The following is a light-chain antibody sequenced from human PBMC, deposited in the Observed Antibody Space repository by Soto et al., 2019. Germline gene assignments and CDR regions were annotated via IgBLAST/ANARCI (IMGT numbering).Light chain of an antibody. CDR3: QQYYRSPPT. J-gene: IGKJ1*01. CDR2: WAS. CDR1: QSVLYSPNNKNS. Sequence: DIVMTQSPGSLAVSLGERATINCKSSQSVLYSPNNKNSLAWYQQKPGQPPKMFIYWASIRESGVPDLFSGSESGTDLTLTLSSLQAEDVAVYYCQQYYRSPPTFGQGTKVEIK. V-gene: IGKV4-1*01.